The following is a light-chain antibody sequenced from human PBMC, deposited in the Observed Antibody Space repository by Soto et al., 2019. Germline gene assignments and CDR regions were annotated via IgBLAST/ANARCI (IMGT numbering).Light chain of an antibody. CDR3: QQRSEGPCT. CDR1: HSVTTSY. Sequence: SGLTQSPDTLFLSRGERAPHYXRASHSVTTSYLAWYQRKPGXAPSVXXYSXSTMARGSPARFSGGGSGTDFTLTISNLEPEDFAVYYCQQRSEGPCTFGQGTKVDIK. J-gene: IGKJ1*01. CDR2: SXS. V-gene: IGKV3D-20*02.